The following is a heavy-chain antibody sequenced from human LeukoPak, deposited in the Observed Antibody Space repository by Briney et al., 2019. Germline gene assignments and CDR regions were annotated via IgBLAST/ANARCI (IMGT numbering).Heavy chain of an antibody. V-gene: IGHV4-59*12. CDR3: GREGIVRTYDQ. CDR1: GDSISSYY. D-gene: IGHD2/OR15-2a*01. CDR2: IYYRGIT. J-gene: IGHJ4*02. Sequence: PSETLSLTCTVSGDSISSYYWYSFRPPPEERLEWIACIYYRGITRYTPSLKCRVTISLDTSTHQFSLRLSSVTAADTAVHYCGREGIVRTYDQWGQGTLVTVSS.